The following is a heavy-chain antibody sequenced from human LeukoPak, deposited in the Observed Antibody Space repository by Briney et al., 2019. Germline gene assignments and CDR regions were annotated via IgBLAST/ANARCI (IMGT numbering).Heavy chain of an antibody. J-gene: IGHJ4*02. Sequence: PGGSLRLSCAASGFTFSNYGMHWVRQAPGKGLEWVAVIWYDGSNKYYADSVKGRFTISRDNSKNTLYLQMNSLRAEDTAVYYCARVIDTSSTPPVYWGQGTLVTVSS. D-gene: IGHD6-6*01. CDR2: IWYDGSNK. V-gene: IGHV3-33*01. CDR1: GFTFSNYG. CDR3: ARVIDTSSTPPVY.